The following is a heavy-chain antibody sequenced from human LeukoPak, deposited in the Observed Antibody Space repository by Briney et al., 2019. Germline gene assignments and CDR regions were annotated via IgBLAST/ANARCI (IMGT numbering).Heavy chain of an antibody. D-gene: IGHD5-24*01. CDR3: AKDLRWLGRASYFDY. CDR2: ISGSGGST. Sequence: GGSLRLSCAASGFTFSSYAMSWVRQAPGKGLEWVSAISGSGGSTYYADSVKGRFTISRDNSKNTLYLQMNSLRAEDTAVYYSAKDLRWLGRASYFDYWGQGTLVTVSS. V-gene: IGHV3-23*01. CDR1: GFTFSSYA. J-gene: IGHJ4*02.